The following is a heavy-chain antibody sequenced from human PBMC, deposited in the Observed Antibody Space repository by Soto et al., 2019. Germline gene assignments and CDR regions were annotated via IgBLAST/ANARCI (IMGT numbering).Heavy chain of an antibody. J-gene: IGHJ5*02. Sequence: PGGSLRLSCAASGFTFSSYGMHWVRQAPGKGLEWVAVISYDGSNKYYADSVKGRFTISRDNSKNTLYLQMNSLRAEDTAVYYCARGHNPDVLRFLEWSNWFDPWGQGTLVTVSS. CDR2: ISYDGSNK. CDR1: GFTFSSYG. V-gene: IGHV3-30*03. D-gene: IGHD3-3*01. CDR3: ARGHNPDVLRFLEWSNWFDP.